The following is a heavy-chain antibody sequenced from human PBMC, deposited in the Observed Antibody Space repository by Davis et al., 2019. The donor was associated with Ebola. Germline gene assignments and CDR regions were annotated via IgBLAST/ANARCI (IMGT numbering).Heavy chain of an antibody. J-gene: IGHJ6*03. Sequence: ASVKVSCKASGYTFTGYYMHWVRQAPGQGLEWMGRINPNSGGTNYAQKFQGWVTMTRDTSISTAYMELSRLRSDDTAVYYCARLIYCSSTSCSDPYYYYYMDVWGKGTTVTVSS. V-gene: IGHV1-2*04. D-gene: IGHD2-2*01. CDR1: GYTFTGYY. CDR3: ARLIYCSSTSCSDPYYYYYMDV. CDR2: INPNSGGT.